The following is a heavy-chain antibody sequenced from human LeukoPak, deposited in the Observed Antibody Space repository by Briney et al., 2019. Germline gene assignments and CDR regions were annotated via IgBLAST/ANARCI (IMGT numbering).Heavy chain of an antibody. CDR3: AKGGYCSSTSCLYNWFDP. CDR1: GFTFDDYA. CDR2: ISWNSGSI. Sequence: GGSLRLSCAASGFTFDDYATHWVRQAPGKGLEWVSGISWNSGSIGYADSVKGRFTISRDNAKNSLYLQMNSLRAEDTALYYCAKGGYCSSTSCLYNWFDPWGQGTLVTVSS. J-gene: IGHJ5*02. D-gene: IGHD2-2*01. V-gene: IGHV3-9*01.